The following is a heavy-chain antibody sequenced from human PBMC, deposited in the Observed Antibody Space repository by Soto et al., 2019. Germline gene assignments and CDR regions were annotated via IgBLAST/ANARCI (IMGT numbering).Heavy chain of an antibody. Sequence: QVQLQESGPGLVKPSETLSLTGTVSGGSISSYYWSWIRQPPGKELEWIGYIYYSGSTNYNPSLKSRVTISVDTSKNQFSLKLSSVTAADTAVYYCARPLRQYYYYYYMDVWGKGTTVTVSS. CDR1: GGSISSYY. J-gene: IGHJ6*03. V-gene: IGHV4-59*01. CDR3: ARPLRQYYYYYYMDV. CDR2: IYYSGST.